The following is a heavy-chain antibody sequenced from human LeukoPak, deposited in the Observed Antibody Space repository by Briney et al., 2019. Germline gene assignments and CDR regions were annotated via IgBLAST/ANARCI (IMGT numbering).Heavy chain of an antibody. CDR2: ISGSGST. D-gene: IGHD2-21*01. CDR1: GFTFSSFA. Sequence: GGSLRLSCAASGFTFSSFAMSWVRQAPGKGLEWVSAISGSGSTYYADSVKGRFTISRDNSKNTLYLRMNSLRAEDTAVYYCARDRPTGDPLDFDYWGQGTLVTVSS. V-gene: IGHV3-23*01. CDR3: ARDRPTGDPLDFDY. J-gene: IGHJ4*02.